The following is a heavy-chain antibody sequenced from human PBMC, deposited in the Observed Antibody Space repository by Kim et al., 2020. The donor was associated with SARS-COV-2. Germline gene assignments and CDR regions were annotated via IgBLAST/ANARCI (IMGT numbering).Heavy chain of an antibody. V-gene: IGHV3-73*01. D-gene: IGHD2-2*01. Sequence: SVKGRFTSSTDDSKNTAYLQMNSLTTEDTAVYYCTKGYCTSTACYPKFDPWGQGTLVTVSS. CDR3: TKGYCTSTACYPKFDP. J-gene: IGHJ5*02.